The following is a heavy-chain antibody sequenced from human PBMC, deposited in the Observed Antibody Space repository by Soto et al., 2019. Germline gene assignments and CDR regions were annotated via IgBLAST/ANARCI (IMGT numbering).Heavy chain of an antibody. CDR2: NYPSDSHT. D-gene: IGHD3-22*01. CDR3: ARFPRYYDSSGYYFRGMDV. Sequence: GESLTISCQASGYNFTNYWIGWVRQVPGEGLDWMGINYPSDSHTKYSPSFQGQVTISADKSISTAYLQWSSLKASDTAMYYCARFPRYYDSSGYYFRGMDVWGQGTTVTVSS. CDR1: GYNFTNYW. J-gene: IGHJ6*02. V-gene: IGHV5-51*01.